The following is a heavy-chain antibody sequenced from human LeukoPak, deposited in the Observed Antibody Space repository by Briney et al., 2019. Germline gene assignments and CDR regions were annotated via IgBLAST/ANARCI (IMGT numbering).Heavy chain of an antibody. CDR1: GFTFSDYY. D-gene: IGHD1-26*01. CDR3: ARGGRPGDY. CDR2: ISSSRSYT. J-gene: IGHJ4*02. Sequence: PGGSVRLSCAASGFTFSDYYMSWIRQAPGKGLEWVSHISSSRSYTNYADSVKGRFTISRDNAKNSLYLQMNSLRAEDTAVYYCARGGRPGDYWGQGTMVTVSS. V-gene: IGHV3-11*06.